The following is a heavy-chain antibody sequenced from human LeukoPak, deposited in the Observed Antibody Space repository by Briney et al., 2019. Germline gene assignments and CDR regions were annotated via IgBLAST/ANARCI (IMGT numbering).Heavy chain of an antibody. V-gene: IGHV4-30-4*01. Sequence: SETLSLTCSVSGGSISTADYYWTWIRQSPGKGLEWIGYIYHSRSTYYNPSLKSRLTISVDTSKNQFSLKLNSVTVADTAVYYCARTSYDYIDRVDYWGRGTLVTVSS. CDR1: GGSISTADYY. J-gene: IGHJ4*02. D-gene: IGHD5-18*01. CDR2: IYHSRST. CDR3: ARTSYDYIDRVDY.